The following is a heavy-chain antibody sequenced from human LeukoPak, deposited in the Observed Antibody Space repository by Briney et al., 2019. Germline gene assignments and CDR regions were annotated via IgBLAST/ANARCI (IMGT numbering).Heavy chain of an antibody. J-gene: IGHJ4*02. CDR2: INPNSGGT. V-gene: IGHV1-2*02. D-gene: IGHD5-24*01. Sequence: ASVKVSCKASGYTFTGYYMHWVRQAPGQGLEWMGWINPNSGGTNYAKKFEGRVTMTRDTSIITAYMELSRLRSDDTAVYYCARFARCLQYPYPDYWGQGTLVTVSS. CDR3: ARFARCLQYPYPDY. CDR1: GYTFTGYY.